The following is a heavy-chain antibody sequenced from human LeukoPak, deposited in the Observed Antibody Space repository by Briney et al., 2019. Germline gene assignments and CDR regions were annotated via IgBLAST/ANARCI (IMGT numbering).Heavy chain of an antibody. J-gene: IGHJ4*02. V-gene: IGHV1-18*01. CDR1: GYTFTSYS. CDR2: ISAYNGNT. CDR3: ARGVYYDILTGLLPTDY. D-gene: IGHD3-9*01. Sequence: WASVKVSCKASGYTFTSYSIGWVRQAPGQGLEWMGWISAYNGNTNYAQKLQGRVTMTTVTSTSTAYMELRSLRSDDTAVYYCARGVYYDILTGLLPTDYWGQGTLVTVSS.